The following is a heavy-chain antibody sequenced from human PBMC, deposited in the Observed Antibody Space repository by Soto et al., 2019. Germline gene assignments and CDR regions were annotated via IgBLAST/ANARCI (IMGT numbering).Heavy chain of an antibody. V-gene: IGHV3-7*01. CDR1: GFTFSQYW. CDR3: VCTAVDL. Sequence: EVQLVESGGGLVQPGGSLRLSCVVSGFTFSQYWMNWFRQAPGKGLEWEANIRGDGSEKYYVDSVKGRFTISRDNTKSELFMQMNSLRVEEKAVYYCVCTAVDLWSQGTMVIVSS. CDR2: IRGDGSEK. J-gene: IGHJ3*01.